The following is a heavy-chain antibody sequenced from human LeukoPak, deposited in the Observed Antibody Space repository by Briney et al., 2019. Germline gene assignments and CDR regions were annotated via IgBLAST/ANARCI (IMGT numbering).Heavy chain of an antibody. D-gene: IGHD3-22*01. CDR2: IYTSGST. CDR3: TRALIDSSGYDFDY. V-gene: IGHV4-61*02. Sequence: PSETLSLTCTVSGGSISSGSYYWTWIRQPAGKGLEWIGRIYTSGSTKYNPSLKSRVTISVDTSKNQFSLKLSSVTAADTALYYCTRALIDSSGYDFDYWGQGTLVTVSS. CDR1: GGSISSGSYY. J-gene: IGHJ4*02.